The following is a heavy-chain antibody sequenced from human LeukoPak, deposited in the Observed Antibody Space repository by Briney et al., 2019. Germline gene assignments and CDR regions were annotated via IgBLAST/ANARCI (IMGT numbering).Heavy chain of an antibody. CDR3: ARQVVVRGDDY. CDR2: ISSSSSYI. J-gene: IGHJ4*02. D-gene: IGHD3-10*01. Sequence: GGSLRLSCAASGFTFSSYSMNWVRQAPGKGLEWVSSISSSSSYIYYANSVKGRFTISRDNAKNSLYLQMNSLRAEDTAVYYCARQVVVRGDDYWGQGTLVTVSS. V-gene: IGHV3-21*01. CDR1: GFTFSSYS.